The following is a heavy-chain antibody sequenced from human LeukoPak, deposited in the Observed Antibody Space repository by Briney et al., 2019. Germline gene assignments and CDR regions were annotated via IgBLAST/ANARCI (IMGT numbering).Heavy chain of an antibody. CDR3: TRGGRYYYAPFDY. Sequence: GGSLRLSCTASGFTFGDYAMSWVRQAPGKGLEWVGFIRSKAYGGTTEYAASVKGRFTISRDDSKSIAYLQMNSLKTEDTAVYYCTRGGRYYYAPFDYWGQGTLVTVSS. D-gene: IGHD3-10*01. J-gene: IGHJ4*02. V-gene: IGHV3-49*04. CDR1: GFTFGDYA. CDR2: IRSKAYGGTT.